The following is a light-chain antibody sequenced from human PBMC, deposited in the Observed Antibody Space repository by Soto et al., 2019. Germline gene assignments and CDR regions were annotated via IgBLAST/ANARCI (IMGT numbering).Light chain of an antibody. CDR3: QQYNTWLWT. J-gene: IGKJ1*01. V-gene: IGKV3-15*01. Sequence: EVVMTQSPATLSVSPGERATLSCRASQRVNANLAWYQQKPGQAPRLLIHGASNRATGIPARFSGSGFGTEFIITTRSLQSEDFAVYYCQQYNTWLWTFGQGTKVEI. CDR1: QRVNAN. CDR2: GAS.